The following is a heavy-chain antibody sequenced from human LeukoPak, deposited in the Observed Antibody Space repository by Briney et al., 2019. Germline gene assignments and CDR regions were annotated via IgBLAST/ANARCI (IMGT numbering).Heavy chain of an antibody. J-gene: IGHJ4*02. Sequence: GGSLRLSCAASGFTFSSYAMSWVRQAPGKGLEWVSAISGSGGSPYYADSVKGRFTISRDNSKNTLYLQMNSLRAEDTAVYYCAKYLSPWAGLKKDDDGCKGYWGQGTLVTVSS. CDR3: AKYLSPWAGLKKDDDGCKGY. CDR2: ISGSGGSP. CDR1: GFTFSSYA. V-gene: IGHV3-23*01. D-gene: IGHD4-23*01.